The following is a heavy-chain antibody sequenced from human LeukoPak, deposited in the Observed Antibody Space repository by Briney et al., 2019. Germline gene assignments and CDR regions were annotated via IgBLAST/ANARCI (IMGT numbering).Heavy chain of an antibody. Sequence: ASVKVSCKASRFTFTSYYVHWVRQASGQGLEWMGIINPSGGSTSYAQKFQGRVTMTRDTSTSTVYMELSSLRSEDTAVYYCAMMTTVTTGLDYWGQGSLVTVSS. CDR2: INPSGGST. CDR3: AMMTTVTTGLDY. J-gene: IGHJ4*02. D-gene: IGHD4-17*01. CDR1: RFTFTSYY. V-gene: IGHV1-46*01.